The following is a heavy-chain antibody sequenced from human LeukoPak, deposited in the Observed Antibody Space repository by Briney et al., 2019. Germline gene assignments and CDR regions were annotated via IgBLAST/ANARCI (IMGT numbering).Heavy chain of an antibody. V-gene: IGHV3-15*01. D-gene: IGHD5-12*01. CDR1: GFTFSNAW. J-gene: IGHJ4*02. CDR2: IKSKTDGGTT. Sequence: TGGSLRLSCAASGFTFSNAWMSWVRQAPGKGLEWVGRIKSKTDGGTTDYAAPVKGRFTMSRDDSKNMVYLEMNSLKTEDTAVYSCTTDLSGAYYFDYWGQGTLVTVSS. CDR3: TTDLSGAYYFDY.